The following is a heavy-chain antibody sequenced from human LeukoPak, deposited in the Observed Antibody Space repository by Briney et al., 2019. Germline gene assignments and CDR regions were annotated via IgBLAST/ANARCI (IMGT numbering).Heavy chain of an antibody. V-gene: IGHV3-23*01. CDR1: GFTFTYA. D-gene: IGHD3-10*01. Sequence: GGSLRISCAASGFTFTYAMSWVRQAPGKGLQWISGINGGGDTTYYPDSVKGRFTISRDNSKNTLYLQINSLRAEDTAMYYCAKGSSAGRPYYFDYWGQGTLVTVSS. CDR3: AKGSSAGRPYYFDY. J-gene: IGHJ4*02. CDR2: INGGGDTT.